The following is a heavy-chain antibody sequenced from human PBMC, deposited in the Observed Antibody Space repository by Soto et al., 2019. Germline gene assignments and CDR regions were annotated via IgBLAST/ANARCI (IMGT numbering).Heavy chain of an antibody. D-gene: IGHD3-22*01. Sequence: ASVKVSCKASGCTFTGYYMHWVRQAPGQGLEWMGWINPNSGGTNYAQKFQGWVTMTRDTSISTAYMELSRLRSDDTAVYYCARDRNSRDGYNRDFDYWGQGTLVTVSS. CDR3: ARDRNSRDGYNRDFDY. V-gene: IGHV1-2*04. CDR2: INPNSGGT. CDR1: GCTFTGYY. J-gene: IGHJ4*02.